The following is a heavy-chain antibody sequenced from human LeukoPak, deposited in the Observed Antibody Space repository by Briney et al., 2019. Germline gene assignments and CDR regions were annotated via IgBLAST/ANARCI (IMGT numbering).Heavy chain of an antibody. CDR2: ISSSSSYI. Sequence: GGSLRLSCAASGFTFSSYSMNWVRQAPGKGLEWVSSISSSSSYIYYADSVKGRFTISRDNAKNSLYLQMNSLRAEDTAVYYCAKDRGRGIAVADYWGQGTLVTVSS. D-gene: IGHD6-19*01. J-gene: IGHJ4*02. CDR1: GFTFSSYS. CDR3: AKDRGRGIAVADY. V-gene: IGHV3-21*04.